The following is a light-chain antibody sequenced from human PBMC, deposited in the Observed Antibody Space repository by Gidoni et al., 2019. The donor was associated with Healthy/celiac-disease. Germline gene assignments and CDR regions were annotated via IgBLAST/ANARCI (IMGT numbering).Light chain of an antibody. CDR3: QQYEDLPLT. Sequence: DIQMTQSPTSLSASVGDRGTITCQASQDISKHLNWYQQNPGKPPKLLIYNAAALGSGVPSRFGGSGSGTDYPLTISSLQTEDFATYYCQQYEDLPLTFGGGTKVDFK. V-gene: IGKV1-33*01. J-gene: IGKJ4*01. CDR1: QDISKH. CDR2: NAA.